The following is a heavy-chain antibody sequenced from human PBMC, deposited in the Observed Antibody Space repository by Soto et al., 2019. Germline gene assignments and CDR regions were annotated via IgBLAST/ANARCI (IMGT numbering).Heavy chain of an antibody. D-gene: IGHD2-2*01. CDR2: IIPISDTT. CDR1: GGTFSSYA. J-gene: IGHJ6*02. Sequence: QVQLVQSGAEVKKPGSSVKVSCKASGGTFSSYAISWVRQAPGQGLEWMGGIIPISDTTNYAQKFQGRVTITADESSSTANMELRSLRSEDTAVYYCARSQGSSTSLEIYYYYYYGMDVWGQGTTVTVSS. CDR3: ARSQGSSTSLEIYYYYYYGMDV. V-gene: IGHV1-69*01.